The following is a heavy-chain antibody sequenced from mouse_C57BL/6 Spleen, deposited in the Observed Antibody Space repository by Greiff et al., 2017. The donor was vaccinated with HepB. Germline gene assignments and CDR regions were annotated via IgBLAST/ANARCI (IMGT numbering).Heavy chain of an antibody. CDR2: IRNKANGYTT. V-gene: IGHV7-3*01. Sequence: EVMLVESGGGFVQPGGSLSLSCAASGFTFTDYYMSWVRQPPGKALEWLGFIRNKANGYTTEYSASVKGRFTISSDNSQSILYLQMNALRAEDSATYYCARSYGLYYFDYWGQGTTLTVSS. J-gene: IGHJ2*01. CDR1: GFTFTDYY. CDR3: ARSYGLYYFDY. D-gene: IGHD1-1*02.